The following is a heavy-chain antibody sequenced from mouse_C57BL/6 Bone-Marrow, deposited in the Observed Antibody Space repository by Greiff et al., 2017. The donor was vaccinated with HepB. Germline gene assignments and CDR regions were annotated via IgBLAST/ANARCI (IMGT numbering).Heavy chain of an antibody. CDR1: GFTFSNYW. Sequence: EVKLEESGGGLVQPGGSMKLSCVASGFTFSNYWMNWVRQSPEKGLEWVAQIRLKSDNYATHYAESVKGRFTISRDDSKSSVYLQMNNLRAEDTGIYYCTGAWGYMYSFDYWGQGTTPTVSS. D-gene: IGHD2-2*01. CDR2: IRLKSDNYAT. V-gene: IGHV6-3*01. J-gene: IGHJ2*01. CDR3: TGAWGYMYSFDY.